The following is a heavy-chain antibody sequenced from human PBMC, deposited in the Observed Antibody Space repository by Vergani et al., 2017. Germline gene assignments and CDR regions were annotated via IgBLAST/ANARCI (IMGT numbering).Heavy chain of an antibody. CDR1: GFTFSSYS. CDR3: ASARRTSGYDYSY. Sequence: VQLVESGGGVVQPGRSLRLSCAASGFTFSSYSMNWVRQAPGKGLEWVSYISSSSSTIYYADSVKGRFTISRDNAKNSLYLQMNSLRAEDTAVYYCASARRTSGYDYSYWGQGTLVTVSS. CDR2: ISSSSSTI. D-gene: IGHD5-12*01. J-gene: IGHJ4*02. V-gene: IGHV3-48*01.